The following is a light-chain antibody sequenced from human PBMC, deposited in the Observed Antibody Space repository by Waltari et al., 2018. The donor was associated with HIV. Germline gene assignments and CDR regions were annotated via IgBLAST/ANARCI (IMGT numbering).Light chain of an antibody. V-gene: IGLV2-14*03. J-gene: IGLJ1*01. CDR3: SSYTTTATLV. CDR1: IGDVSTYNS. Sequence: QPALTQPAYVSGSPGQSITISCTGGIGDVSTYNSVAWYQQHTGKSPTPVIYVVGIRSSGDSNRFSGSKSGNTASLTISGLQPDDEADYYGSSYTTTATLVFGTGTNVTVL. CDR2: VVG.